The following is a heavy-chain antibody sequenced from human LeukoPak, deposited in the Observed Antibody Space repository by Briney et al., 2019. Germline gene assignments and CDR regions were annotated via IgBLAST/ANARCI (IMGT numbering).Heavy chain of an antibody. CDR1: GFTFSSYA. V-gene: IGHV3-23*01. CDR2: ISGSGGST. J-gene: IGHJ4*02. CDR3: AKDHPPRITVGDTLGYFDY. Sequence: PGGSLRFSCAASGFTFSSYAMSWVRQAPGKGLDWVSAISGSGGSTYYADSVKGRFTISRDNSKNTLYLQMNNLRAEDTAIYYCAKDHPPRITVGDTLGYFDYWGQGTLVTVSS. D-gene: IGHD6-19*01.